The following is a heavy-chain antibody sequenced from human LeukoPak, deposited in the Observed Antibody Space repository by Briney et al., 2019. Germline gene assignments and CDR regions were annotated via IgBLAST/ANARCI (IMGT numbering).Heavy chain of an antibody. V-gene: IGHV4-39*01. J-gene: IGHJ4*02. CDR2: VYYDGSA. D-gene: IGHD1-26*01. Sequence: SETLSLTCGVSGDSIRSSIYYWGRIRQPPGKGLEWIGSVYYDGSAYYNPSLKSRVTISVDTSKNQLSLKLSSVTAADTAVYYCARPLTRGGTYYVWGQGTLVTVSS. CDR3: ARPLTRGGTYYV. CDR1: GDSIRSSIYY.